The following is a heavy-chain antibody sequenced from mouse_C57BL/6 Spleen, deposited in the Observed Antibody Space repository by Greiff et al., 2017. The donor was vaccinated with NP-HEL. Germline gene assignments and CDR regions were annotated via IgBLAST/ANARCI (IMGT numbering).Heavy chain of an antibody. CDR3: ARGDYYGSYWYFDV. J-gene: IGHJ1*03. V-gene: IGHV3-6*01. CDR1: GYSITSGYY. Sequence: EVQLVESGPGLVKPSQSLSLTCSVTGYSITSGYYWNWIRQFPGNKLEWMGYISYDGSNNYNPSLKNRISITRDTSKNQFFLKLNSVTTEDTATYYCARGDYYGSYWYFDVWGTGTTVTVSS. CDR2: ISYDGSN. D-gene: IGHD1-1*01.